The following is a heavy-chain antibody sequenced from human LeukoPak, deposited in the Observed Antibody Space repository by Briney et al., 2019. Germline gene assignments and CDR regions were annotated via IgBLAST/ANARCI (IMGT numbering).Heavy chain of an antibody. D-gene: IGHD6-19*01. CDR2: ISRSSSAI. Sequence: GGSLRLSCAASGFTVSSNYMSWVRQAPGKGLECISYISRSSSAIYYADYVKGRFTICRDNAKSTLYLQMNSLRPEDRVVYYCGRVGVGAVAGNYLDYWGQGTLVTVSS. J-gene: IGHJ4*02. CDR3: GRVGVGAVAGNYLDY. CDR1: GFTVSSNY. V-gene: IGHV3-48*01.